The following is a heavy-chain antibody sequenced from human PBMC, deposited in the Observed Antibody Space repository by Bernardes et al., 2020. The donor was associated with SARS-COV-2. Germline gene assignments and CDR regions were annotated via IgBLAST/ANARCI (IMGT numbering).Heavy chain of an antibody. CDR3: AKNLREGLPAYEY. D-gene: IGHD2-21*01. V-gene: IGHV1-2*04. CDR2: INPNSGGT. J-gene: IGHJ4*02. Sequence: ASVKVSCKASGYTFTGYYMHWVRQAPGQGLEWMGWINPNSGGTNYAQKFQGWVTMTRDTSISTAYMELSRLRSDDTAVYYCAKNLREGLPAYEYWGRGALVTVSS. CDR1: GYTFTGYY.